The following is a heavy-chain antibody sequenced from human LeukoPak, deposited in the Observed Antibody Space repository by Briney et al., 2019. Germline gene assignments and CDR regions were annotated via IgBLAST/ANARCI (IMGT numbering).Heavy chain of an antibody. CDR1: GFTVSSNY. Sequence: PGGSLRLSYAASGFTVSSNYMSWVRQAPGKGLEWVSVIYSGGSTYYADSVKGRFTISRDNSKNTLYLQMNSLRAEDTAVYYCARDSSGYSFDYWGQGTLVTVSS. V-gene: IGHV3-53*01. CDR3: ARDSSGYSFDY. J-gene: IGHJ4*02. D-gene: IGHD3-22*01. CDR2: IYSGGST.